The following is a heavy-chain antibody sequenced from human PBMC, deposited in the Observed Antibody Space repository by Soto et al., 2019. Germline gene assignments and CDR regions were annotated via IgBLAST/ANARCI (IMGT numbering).Heavy chain of an antibody. D-gene: IGHD3-10*01. J-gene: IGHJ4*02. V-gene: IGHV1-18*01. CDR2: ISAYNGNT. Sequence: QVQLVQSGAEVKKPGASVKVSCKASGYTFSSYGISWVRQAPGQGLEWMGWISAYNGNTNYAQKLQGRVTLTTDTTTSKAYIELRSLRSDDTAVYYCARVIDTDYYGSGSSTDFDYWGQGTLVTVSS. CDR1: GYTFSSYG. CDR3: ARVIDTDYYGSGSSTDFDY.